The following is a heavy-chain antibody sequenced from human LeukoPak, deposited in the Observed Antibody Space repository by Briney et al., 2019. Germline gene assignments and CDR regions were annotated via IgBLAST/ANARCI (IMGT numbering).Heavy chain of an antibody. CDR1: GFTFDDYA. J-gene: IGHJ4*02. CDR2: ISWNSGSI. V-gene: IGHV3-9*01. Sequence: GGSLRLSCAASGFTFDDYAMHWVRQAPGKGLGWVSGISWNSGSIGYADSVKGRFTISRDNAKNSLYLQMNSLRAEDTALYYCAKDMRYDSSGYSFDYWGQGTLVTVSS. D-gene: IGHD3-22*01. CDR3: AKDMRYDSSGYSFDY.